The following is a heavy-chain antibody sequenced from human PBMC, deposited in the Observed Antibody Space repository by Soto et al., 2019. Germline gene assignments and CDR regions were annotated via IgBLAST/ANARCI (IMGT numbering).Heavy chain of an antibody. J-gene: IGHJ6*02. CDR3: ARDSPQSYGMDV. V-gene: IGHV3-30-3*01. CDR2: ISYDGSNK. CDR1: GFTFSSYA. Sequence: QVQLVESGGGVVQPGRSLRLSCAASGFTFSSYAMHWVRQAPGKGLEWVAVISYDGSNKYYADSVKGRFTISRDNSKNTLYLQMNSLRAEDTAVYYCARDSPQSYGMDVWGQGTTVTVSS.